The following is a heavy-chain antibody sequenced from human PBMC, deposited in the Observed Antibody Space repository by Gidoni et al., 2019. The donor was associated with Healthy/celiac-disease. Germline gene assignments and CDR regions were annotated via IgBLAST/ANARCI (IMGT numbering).Heavy chain of an antibody. J-gene: IGHJ6*02. V-gene: IGHV3-33*01. CDR2: IWYDGSNK. CDR1: GVTFSSYG. Sequence: QVQLVESGGGVVQPGRSLRLSCAASGVTFSSYGMHWVRQAPGKGLEWVAVIWYDGSNKYYADSVKGRFTISRDNSKNTLYLQMNSLRAEDTAVYYCARDQLDYYYGMDVWGQGTTVTVSS. CDR3: ARDQLDYYYGMDV. D-gene: IGHD3-10*01.